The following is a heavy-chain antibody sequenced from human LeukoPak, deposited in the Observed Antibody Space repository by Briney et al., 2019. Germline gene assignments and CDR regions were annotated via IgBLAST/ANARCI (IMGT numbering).Heavy chain of an antibody. D-gene: IGHD2-15*01. CDR3: ARALGYCSSGSCYYYDY. CDR1: GYRVSSYW. CDR2: IYPGDSET. V-gene: IGHV5-51*01. Sequence: GESLKISCKGSGYRVSSYWIGWVRQMPGKRLEWMGIIYPGDSETRYSPSFQGQVTISADKSISTAYLQWSSLKASDTALYYCARALGYCSSGSCYYYDYWGQGTLVTVSS. J-gene: IGHJ4*02.